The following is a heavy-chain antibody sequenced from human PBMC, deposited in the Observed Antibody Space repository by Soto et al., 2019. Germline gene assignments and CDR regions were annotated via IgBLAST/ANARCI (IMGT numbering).Heavy chain of an antibody. CDR1: GFTFSSYA. D-gene: IGHD5-12*01. J-gene: IGHJ6*02. CDR3: AKGYSGYDPENYYYYYGMDV. CDR2: ISGSGGST. Sequence: GGSLRLSCAASGFTFSSYAMSWVRQAPGKGLEWVSAISGSGGSTYYADSVKGRFTISRDNSKNTLYLQMNSLRAEDTAVYYCAKGYSGYDPENYYYYYGMDVWGQGTTVTVSS. V-gene: IGHV3-23*01.